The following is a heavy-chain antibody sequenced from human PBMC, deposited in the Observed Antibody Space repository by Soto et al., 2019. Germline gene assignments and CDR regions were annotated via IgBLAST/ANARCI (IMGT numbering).Heavy chain of an antibody. D-gene: IGHD3-10*01. CDR3: ARVRFGEWGYAMDV. CDR1: GLTFSDCY. J-gene: IGHJ6*02. V-gene: IGHV3-11*01. CDR2: ISSSGSSI. Sequence: QVQLVESGGGLVKPGGSLRLSCAASGLTFSDCYMNWIRQAPGKGLEWVSYISSSGSSINYAGSVKGRFTISRDNAKNSLDLQMNSVRAEDTAMYYCARVRFGEWGYAMDVWGQGTTVTVSS.